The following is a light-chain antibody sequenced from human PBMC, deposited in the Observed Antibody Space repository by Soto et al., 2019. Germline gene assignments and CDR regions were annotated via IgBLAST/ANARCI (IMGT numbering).Light chain of an antibody. CDR3: QQYDNYDIT. CDR1: QDISNY. J-gene: IGKJ5*01. V-gene: IGKV1-33*01. CDR2: DAS. Sequence: DIQMTQSPSSLSASVGDRVTIACQASQDISNYLHWYQQKPGKAPKLLIYDASNLETGVPSRFSGSGSETHFTLTINSLQPEDIATYHCQQYDNYDITFGQGTRLEIK.